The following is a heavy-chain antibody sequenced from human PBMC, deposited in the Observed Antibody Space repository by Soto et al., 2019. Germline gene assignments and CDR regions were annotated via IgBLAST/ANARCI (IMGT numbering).Heavy chain of an antibody. CDR3: ARDSGARLSSS. J-gene: IGHJ4*02. CDR2: IVPIYRTA. CDR1: GGTFSSYR. Sequence: SVKVSCKASGGTFSSYRFNWVRQARGQGLEWLGGIVPIYRTADYAQKFQGRVTITADESTRTVYLELSSLKSQDTALYYCARDSGARLSSSWGQGTLVTVSS. D-gene: IGHD6-13*01. V-gene: IGHV1-69*13.